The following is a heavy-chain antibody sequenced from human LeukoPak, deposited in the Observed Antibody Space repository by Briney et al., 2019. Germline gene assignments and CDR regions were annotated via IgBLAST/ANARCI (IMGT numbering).Heavy chain of an antibody. CDR1: GGSISSHY. J-gene: IGHJ6*03. D-gene: IGHD2-2*02. CDR3: ARGGGHCSRTSCYTSKSYYYYYMDV. Sequence: SETLSLTCTVSGGSISSHYWSWIRQPPGKGLGWIGYIYYSRSTNYNPSLKSRVTISVDTSKNQFSLKLSSVTAADTAVYYCARGGGHCSRTSCYTSKSYYYYYMDVWGKGTTVTVSS. V-gene: IGHV4-59*11. CDR2: IYYSRST.